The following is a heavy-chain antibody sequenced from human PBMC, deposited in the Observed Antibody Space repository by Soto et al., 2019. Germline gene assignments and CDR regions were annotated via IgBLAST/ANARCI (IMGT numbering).Heavy chain of an antibody. CDR3: ARESEDLTSNFDY. V-gene: IGHV3-21*06. CDR1: GFTFTRYS. CDR2: ISSTTNYI. J-gene: IGHJ4*02. Sequence: GGSLRLSCAASGFTFTRYSMNWVRQAPGKGLEWVSSISSTTNYIYYGDSMKGRFTISRDNAKNSLYLEMNSLRDEDTAVYYCARESEDLTSNFDYWGQGTLVTVSS.